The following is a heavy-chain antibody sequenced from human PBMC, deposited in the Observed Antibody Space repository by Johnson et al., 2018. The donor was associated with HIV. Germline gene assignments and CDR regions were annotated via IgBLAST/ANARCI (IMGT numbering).Heavy chain of an antibody. CDR3: ARRPSGYSRDDFDI. Sequence: QVQLVESGGGVVQPGRSLRLSCAASGFTFSSYALHWVRQAPGKGLEWVAVILYDGSNKYYADSVKVRFTISRDNSKNTLYLQMNSLRAEDTAVYYCARRPSGYSRDDFDIWGQGTMVTVSS. D-gene: IGHD5-18*01. J-gene: IGHJ3*02. CDR1: GFTFSSYA. V-gene: IGHV3-30*04. CDR2: ILYDGSNK.